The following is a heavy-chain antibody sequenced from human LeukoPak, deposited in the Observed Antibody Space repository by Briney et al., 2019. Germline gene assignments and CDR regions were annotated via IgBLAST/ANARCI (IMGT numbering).Heavy chain of an antibody. CDR2: INTYNGNT. D-gene: IGHD3-3*02. CDR3: ARNSPRDIAGRQFLPGVLALLSQCDNCFDP. J-gene: IGHJ5*02. CDR1: GYTFTNYG. V-gene: IGHV1-18*04. Sequence: ASVKVSCKASGYTFTNYGISWVRQAPGQGLEWMGWINTYNGNTNYAQKFRGRVTMTTDTSTSTAYMELRSLRSDDTAVYYCARNSPRDIAGRQFLPGVLALLSQCDNCFDPCGQGTLVSVSS.